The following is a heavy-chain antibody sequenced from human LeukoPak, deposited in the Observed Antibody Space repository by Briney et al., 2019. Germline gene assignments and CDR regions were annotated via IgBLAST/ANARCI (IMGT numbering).Heavy chain of an antibody. V-gene: IGHV1-46*01. J-gene: IGHJ4*02. Sequence: GASVKVSCKAPGYTFTSYYMHWVRQAPGQGLEWMGIINPSGGSTSYAQKFQGRVTMTRDMFTSTVYMELSSLRSEDTAVYYCGRIAGYDYGGYWGQGTLVTVSS. CDR1: GYTFTSYY. CDR2: INPSGGST. CDR3: GRIAGYDYGGY. D-gene: IGHD5-12*01.